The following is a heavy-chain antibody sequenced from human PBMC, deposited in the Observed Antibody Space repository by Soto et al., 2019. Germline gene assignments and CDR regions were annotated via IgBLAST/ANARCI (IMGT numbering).Heavy chain of an antibody. CDR2: ISYDGSNL. CDR1: GFTFSSFG. V-gene: IGHV3-30*18. J-gene: IGHJ6*02. Sequence: QVQLVESGGGVVQPGRSLRLSCAASGFTFSSFGMHWVRQAPGKVLEWLSLISYDGSNLYHGDSVKGRFTISRDSSKNLLYLQMNSLRVDDTAVYYCAKVRVRGFGAFSGMDVWGQGTTVTVSS. CDR3: AKVRVRGFGAFSGMDV. D-gene: IGHD3-10*01.